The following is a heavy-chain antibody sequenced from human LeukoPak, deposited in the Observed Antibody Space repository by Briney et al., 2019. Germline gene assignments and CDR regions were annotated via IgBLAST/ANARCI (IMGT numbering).Heavy chain of an antibody. CDR2: IWYDGSNK. CDR3: AKDARFGELLVGKSYYFDY. D-gene: IGHD3-10*01. Sequence: PGGSLRLSCAASGFTFSSYGMHWVRQAPGKGLEWVAVIWYDGSNKYYADSVKGRFTISRDNSKNTLYLQMNSLRAEDTAVYYCAKDARFGELLVGKSYYFDYWGQGTLVTVPS. J-gene: IGHJ4*02. V-gene: IGHV3-33*06. CDR1: GFTFSSYG.